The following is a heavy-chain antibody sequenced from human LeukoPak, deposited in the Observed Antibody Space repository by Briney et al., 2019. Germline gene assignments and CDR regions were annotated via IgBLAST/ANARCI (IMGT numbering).Heavy chain of an antibody. J-gene: IGHJ4*02. CDR1: GFTFSTCW. CDR2: IKPDGSST. Sequence: GGSLRLSCAPSGFTFSTCWMHWVRQAPGKGLVWVSRIKPDGSSTAYADSVKGRFTISRDNAKNTLYLQMNSLRAEDTAVYYCARGIVGATTIDYWGQGTLVTVSS. D-gene: IGHD1-26*01. CDR3: ARGIVGATTIDY. V-gene: IGHV3-74*01.